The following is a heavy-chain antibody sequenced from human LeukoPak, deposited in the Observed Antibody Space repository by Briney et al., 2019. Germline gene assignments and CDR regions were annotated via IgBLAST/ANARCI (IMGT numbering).Heavy chain of an antibody. CDR3: TKPDFWSGYYDY. J-gene: IGHJ4*02. CDR1: GFTFSGSA. V-gene: IGHV3-73*01. CDR2: IRSKANTYAT. Sequence: GGSLRLSCAASGFTFSGSAMHWVRQASGKGLEWVGRIRSKANTYATAYAASVKGRFTISRDDSKNTAYLQMNSLKTDDTAVYYCTKPDFWSGYYDYWGQGTLVTVPS. D-gene: IGHD3-3*01.